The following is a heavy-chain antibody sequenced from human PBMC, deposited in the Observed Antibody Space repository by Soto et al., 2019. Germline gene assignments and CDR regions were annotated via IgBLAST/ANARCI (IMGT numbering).Heavy chain of an antibody. CDR3: AIDRGYGDYEAY. J-gene: IGHJ4*02. Sequence: QVQLVQSGAEVKKPGSSVKVSCKASGGTFSSYTISWVRQAPGQGLEWMGRIIPILGIANYAQKFQGRVTITADKSTSTAYMELSSLRSEDTAVYYCAIDRGYGDYEAYWGQVTLVTVSS. CDR1: GGTFSSYT. D-gene: IGHD4-17*01. CDR2: IIPILGIA. V-gene: IGHV1-69*08.